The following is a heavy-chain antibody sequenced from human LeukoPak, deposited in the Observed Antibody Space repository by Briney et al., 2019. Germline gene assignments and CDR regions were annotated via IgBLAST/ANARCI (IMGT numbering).Heavy chain of an antibody. V-gene: IGHV3-74*01. CDR1: GFTFSSYW. J-gene: IGHJ4*02. CDR3: ARGTGYSVFDY. Sequence: GGSLTLSCAASGFTFSSYWMNWVRQAPAKGLVWVSRINRDGSSTSYADSVKGRFIISRDNAKNALYLQMNSLRGEDTCVYYCARGTGYSVFDYWGQGTLVTVSS. CDR2: INRDGSST. D-gene: IGHD5/OR15-5a*01.